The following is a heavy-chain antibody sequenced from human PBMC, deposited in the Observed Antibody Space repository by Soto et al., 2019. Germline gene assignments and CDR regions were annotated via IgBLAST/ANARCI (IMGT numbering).Heavy chain of an antibody. CDR3: ARSPQQLVRYYYGMDV. CDR1: GFTVSSNY. J-gene: IGHJ6*02. D-gene: IGHD6-13*01. V-gene: IGHV3-53*02. Sequence: EVQLVETGGGLIQPGGSLRLSCAASGFTVSSNYMSWVRQAPGKGLEWVSVIYRGGSTYYADSVKGRFTISRDNSKNTLYLQMNSLRAEDTAVYYCARSPQQLVRYYYGMDVWGQGTTVTVSS. CDR2: IYRGGST.